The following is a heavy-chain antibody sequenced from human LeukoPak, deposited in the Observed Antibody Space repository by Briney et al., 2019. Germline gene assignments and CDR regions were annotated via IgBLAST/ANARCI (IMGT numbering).Heavy chain of an antibody. Sequence: KPSETLSLTCAVAGGSISRHYWSWIRQPPGKVLEWIGYIYYIGKTYYSPSLHSRVTISVDTSNNPFSLQLTSVTAADTAVYYCARLLDNDSSGDPDTFDMWGQGKMVTVSS. CDR1: GGSISRHY. CDR2: IYYIGKT. D-gene: IGHD3-22*01. J-gene: IGHJ3*02. CDR3: ARLLDNDSSGDPDTFDM. V-gene: IGHV4-59*11.